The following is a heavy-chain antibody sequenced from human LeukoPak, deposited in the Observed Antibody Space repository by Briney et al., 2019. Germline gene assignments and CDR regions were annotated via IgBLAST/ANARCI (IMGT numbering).Heavy chain of an antibody. Sequence: SETLSLTCAAYGGSFSGYYWSWIRQPPGKGLEWIGEINHSGSTNYNPSLKSRVTISVDTSKNQFSLKLSSVTAADTAVYYCARGGGVYSGSYYTTPPFDPWGQGTLVTVSS. J-gene: IGHJ5*02. CDR1: GGSFSGYY. D-gene: IGHD1-26*01. V-gene: IGHV4-34*01. CDR3: ARGGGVYSGSYYTTPPFDP. CDR2: INHSGST.